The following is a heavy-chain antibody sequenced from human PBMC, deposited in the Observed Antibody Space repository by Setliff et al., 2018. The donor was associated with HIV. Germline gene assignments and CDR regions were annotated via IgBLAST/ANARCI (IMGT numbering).Heavy chain of an antibody. Sequence: PSETLSLTCDVSGFSISSRYYWGWIRQSPGKGLEWIGNIYHTGSSYYNPSLNDRATISLDTSKNQFSLKLNSVTAADTAVYYCARDGNNYYDSSGYSNWFDPWGQGTLVTVSS. CDR1: GFSISSRYY. CDR2: IYHTGSS. J-gene: IGHJ5*02. CDR3: ARDGNNYYDSSGYSNWFDP. V-gene: IGHV4-38-2*02. D-gene: IGHD3-22*01.